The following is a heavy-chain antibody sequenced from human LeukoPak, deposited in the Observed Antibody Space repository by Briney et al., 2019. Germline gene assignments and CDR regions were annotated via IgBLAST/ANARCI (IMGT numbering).Heavy chain of an antibody. J-gene: IGHJ4*02. Sequence: GGSLRLSCATSGFSFNTSAMSWVRQAPGKGLEWVSAISGSGGSTYYADSVKGRFTISRDNSKNTLYLQMNSLRAEDTALYYCAKGGVYGDYYFDYWGQGTLVTVSS. V-gene: IGHV3-23*01. D-gene: IGHD4-17*01. CDR2: ISGSGGST. CDR3: AKGGVYGDYYFDY. CDR1: GFSFNTSA.